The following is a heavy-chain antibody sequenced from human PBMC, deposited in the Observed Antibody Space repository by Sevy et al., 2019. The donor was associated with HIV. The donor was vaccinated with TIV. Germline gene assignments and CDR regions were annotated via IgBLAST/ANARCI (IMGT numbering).Heavy chain of an antibody. J-gene: IGHJ4*02. CDR3: TTEYFGDYHY. D-gene: IGHD4-17*01. Sequence: GGSLRLSCAASGFTFSTAWMSWVRQAPGKGLEWVSRVKSKGGGGTTDDAAPVKGRFTISRDDSTNTVYLQMNSLKIEDTAVYYCTTEYFGDYHYWGQGTLVTVSS. CDR2: VKSKGGGGTT. V-gene: IGHV3-15*01. CDR1: GFTFSTAW.